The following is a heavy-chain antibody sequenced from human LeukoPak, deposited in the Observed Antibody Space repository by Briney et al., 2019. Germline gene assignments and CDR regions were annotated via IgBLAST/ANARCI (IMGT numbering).Heavy chain of an antibody. Sequence: SETLSLTCTVSGGSISSSSYYWGWIRQPPGKGLEWIGSIYYSGSTYYNPSLKSRVTISVDTSKNQFSLKLSSVTAADTAVYYCARLRMANPFDYWGQGTLVTVSS. D-gene: IGHD5-24*01. CDR1: GGSISSSSYY. CDR2: IYYSGST. J-gene: IGHJ4*02. CDR3: ARLRMANPFDY. V-gene: IGHV4-39*01.